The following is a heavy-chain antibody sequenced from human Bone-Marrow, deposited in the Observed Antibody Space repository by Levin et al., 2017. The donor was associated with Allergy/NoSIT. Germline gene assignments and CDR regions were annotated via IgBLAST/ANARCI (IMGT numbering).Heavy chain of an antibody. CDR3: AWNDVVSANH. Sequence: GESLKISCAASGFTISTYYMSWVRQVPGKGLEWVSIIHSGGRKNYADSVKGRFTISRDNNNNTLYLQMNSLRGEDTAIYYCAWNDVVSANHWRQGTLVIASS. D-gene: IGHD1-1*01. J-gene: IGHJ4*02. CDR1: GFTISTYY. CDR2: IHSGGRK. V-gene: IGHV3-66*01.